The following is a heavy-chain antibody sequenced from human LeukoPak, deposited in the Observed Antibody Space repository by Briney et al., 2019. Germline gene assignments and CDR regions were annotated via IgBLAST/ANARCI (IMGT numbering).Heavy chain of an antibody. CDR3: AGRYYYDSSGHSAFDI. V-gene: IGHV4-34*01. CDR2: INHSGST. Sequence: PSETLSLTCAVYGGSFSGYYWSWIRQPPGKGLEWIGEINHSGSTNYNPSLKSRVTISVDTSKNQFSLKLSSVTAADTAVYYCAGRYYYDSSGHSAFDIWGQGTMVTASS. J-gene: IGHJ3*02. CDR1: GGSFSGYY. D-gene: IGHD3-22*01.